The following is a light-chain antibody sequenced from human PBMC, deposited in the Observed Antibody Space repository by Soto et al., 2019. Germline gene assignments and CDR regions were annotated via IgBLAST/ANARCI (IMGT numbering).Light chain of an antibody. J-gene: IGKJ1*01. Sequence: DIQMTQPPSTLSASVGDRFTIPCRASQTISSWLAWYQQKPGKAPKLLIYKASTLKSGVPSRFSGSGSGTEFTLTISSLQPDDFATYYCQHYNSYSEAFGQGTKVDIK. V-gene: IGKV1-5*03. CDR2: KAS. CDR1: QTISSW. CDR3: QHYNSYSEA.